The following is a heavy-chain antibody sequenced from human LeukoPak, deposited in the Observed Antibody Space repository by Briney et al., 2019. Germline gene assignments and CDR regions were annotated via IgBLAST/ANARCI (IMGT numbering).Heavy chain of an antibody. Sequence: GGSLRLSCAASGFTFSSYWMHWVRQAPGKGLVWVSRIKNDGTMTNYADSVKGRFTISRDNAKNSLYLQMNSLRAEDTAVYYCARDLVVRGRWSWFDPRGQGTLVTVSS. CDR1: GFTFSSYW. V-gene: IGHV3-74*01. CDR2: IKNDGTMT. J-gene: IGHJ5*02. D-gene: IGHD3-10*01. CDR3: ARDLVVRGRWSWFDP.